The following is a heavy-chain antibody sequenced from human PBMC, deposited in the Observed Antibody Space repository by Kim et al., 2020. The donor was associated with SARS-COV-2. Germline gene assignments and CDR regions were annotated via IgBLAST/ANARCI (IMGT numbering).Heavy chain of an antibody. J-gene: IGHJ6*02. Sequence: RFTISRDNSKNTLYLQMNSLRAEDTAVYYCARETMVRGVSTPYYYYGMDVWGQGTTVTVSS. V-gene: IGHV3-53*01. CDR3: ARETMVRGVSTPYYYYGMDV. D-gene: IGHD3-10*01.